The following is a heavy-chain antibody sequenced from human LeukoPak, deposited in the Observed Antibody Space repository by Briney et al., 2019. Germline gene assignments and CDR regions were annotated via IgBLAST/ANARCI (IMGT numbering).Heavy chain of an antibody. CDR2: ISGSGRST. CDR1: GFTVSSNG. D-gene: IGHD2-2*01. V-gene: IGHV3-23*01. J-gene: IGHJ4*02. CDR3: AKVKGLVPVIDY. Sequence: PGGSLRLSCAASGFTVSSNGISWVRQAPGKWLELVSAISGSGRSTYYADTVKARFTISRDNSKNTLYLPMNSLRTEDTAVYYCAKVKGLVPVIDYWGQGTLVTVSS.